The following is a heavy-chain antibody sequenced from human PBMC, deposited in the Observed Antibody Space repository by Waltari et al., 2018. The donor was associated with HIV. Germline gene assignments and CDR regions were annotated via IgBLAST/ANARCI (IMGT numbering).Heavy chain of an antibody. CDR3: ARAGGAWNRFDY. V-gene: IGHV3-7*01. CDR1: GFTFRHHW. Sequence: EVQLVESGGGLVQPGGSLRLSCAASGFTFRHHWMTWVRQDPGKGLEWLANINPDGSETYHVDSAKGRFTISRDNAKNSLYLQMNSLRVEDTAVYYCARAGGAWNRFDYWGQGTLVTVSS. D-gene: IGHD1-1*01. CDR2: INPDGSET. J-gene: IGHJ4*02.